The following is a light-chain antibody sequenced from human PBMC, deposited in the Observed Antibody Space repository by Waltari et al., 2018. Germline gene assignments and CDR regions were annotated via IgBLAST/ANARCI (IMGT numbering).Light chain of an antibody. V-gene: IGKV3-11*01. CDR2: DAT. J-gene: IGKJ1*01. CDR1: QSVTNF. Sequence: DTVLTQSPATLSLSPGERATLSCRANQSVTNFLAWYQQKPGQAPRLLIFDATNRASGIPARFSGSGSGTDFTLTISSLEPEDFVVYYCQQRSDWPWTFGQGTKV. CDR3: QQRSDWPWT.